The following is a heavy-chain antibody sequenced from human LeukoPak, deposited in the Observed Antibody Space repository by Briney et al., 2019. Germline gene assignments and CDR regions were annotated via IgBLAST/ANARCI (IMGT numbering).Heavy chain of an antibody. CDR1: GFTFSSYG. Sequence: GGSLRLSCAASGFTFSSYGMHWVRQAPGKGLEWVAFIRYDGSNKYYADSVKGRFTISRDNSKNTLYLQMNSLRAEDTAVYYCAKWRGTSGSYYLDYWGQGTLVTVSS. CDR2: IRYDGSNK. J-gene: IGHJ4*02. D-gene: IGHD3-10*01. V-gene: IGHV3-30*02. CDR3: AKWRGTSGSYYLDY.